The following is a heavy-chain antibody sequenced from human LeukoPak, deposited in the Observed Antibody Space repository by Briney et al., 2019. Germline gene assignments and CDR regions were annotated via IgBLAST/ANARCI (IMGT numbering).Heavy chain of an antibody. CDR3: ARGVSIVATINYYYYYGMDV. J-gene: IGHJ6*02. CDR2: INHSGST. V-gene: IGHV4-34*01. D-gene: IGHD5-12*01. Sequence: SETLSLTCAVYGGSFSGYYWSWIRQPPGKGLEWIGEINHSGSTNYNPSLKSRVTISVDTSKNQFSLKLSSVTAADTAMYYCARGVSIVATINYYYYYGMDVWGQGTTVTVSS. CDR1: GGSFSGYY.